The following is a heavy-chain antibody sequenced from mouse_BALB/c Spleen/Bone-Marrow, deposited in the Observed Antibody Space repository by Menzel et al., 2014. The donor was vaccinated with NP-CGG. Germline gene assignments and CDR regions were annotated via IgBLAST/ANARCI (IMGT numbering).Heavy chain of an antibody. CDR2: INSDGGST. CDR1: EHEFPSHD. J-gene: IGHJ3*01. D-gene: IGHD2-4*01. V-gene: IGHV5-2*01. Sequence: EVKLMESGGGLVQPGESLKLSCESNEHEFPSHDMSWVRKTPEKRLELVAAINSDGGSTYYPDTMERRFIISRDNTKXTLYLQMSSLRSEDTALYYCARRGDYDWFAYWGQGTQVTVSA. CDR3: ARRGDYDWFAY.